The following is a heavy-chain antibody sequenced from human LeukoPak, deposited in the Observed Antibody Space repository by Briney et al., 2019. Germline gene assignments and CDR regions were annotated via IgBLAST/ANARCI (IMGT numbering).Heavy chain of an antibody. Sequence: PGGSLRLSCADSGFTFSSYWMSWVRQAPGKGLEWVANIKQDGSEKYYVDSVKGRFSISRDNAKNSLYLQMNSLRAEDTAVYYCARDSGSGWELDYWGQGTLVTVSS. CDR1: GFTFSSYW. V-gene: IGHV3-7*01. CDR3: ARDSGSGWELDY. J-gene: IGHJ4*02. D-gene: IGHD6-19*01. CDR2: IKQDGSEK.